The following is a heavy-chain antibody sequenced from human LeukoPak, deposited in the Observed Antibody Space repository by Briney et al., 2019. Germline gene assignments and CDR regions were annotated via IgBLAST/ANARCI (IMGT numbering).Heavy chain of an antibody. CDR2: IYHSGST. CDR3: ARHPFPGIAAAGFDY. V-gene: IGHV4-59*08. Sequence: SETLSLTCSVSGGSMSSYYWSWIRQSPGKGLEWIGYIYHSGSTDYNSSLKSRVTISEDTSKKQFSLKVSSVTAADTAVYYCARHPFPGIAAAGFDYWGQGTLVTVSS. CDR1: GGSMSSYY. J-gene: IGHJ4*02. D-gene: IGHD6-13*01.